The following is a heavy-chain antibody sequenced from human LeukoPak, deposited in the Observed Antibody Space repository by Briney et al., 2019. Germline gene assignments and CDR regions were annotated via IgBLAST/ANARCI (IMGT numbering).Heavy chain of an antibody. CDR3: ARARSSYGYGDAFDI. J-gene: IGHJ3*02. CDR1: GFTVSSNY. D-gene: IGHD5-18*01. V-gene: IGHV3-53*05. Sequence: PGGSLRLSCAASGFTVSSNYMSWVRQAPGKGREWVSVIYSGGSTYYADSVKGRFTISRDNSKSTLYIQMNSLRAEDTAVYYCARARSSYGYGDAFDIWGQGTMVTVSS. CDR2: IYSGGST.